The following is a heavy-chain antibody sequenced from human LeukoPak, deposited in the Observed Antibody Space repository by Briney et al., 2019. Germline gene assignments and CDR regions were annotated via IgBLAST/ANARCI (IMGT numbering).Heavy chain of an antibody. CDR3: ARDLKSHGDYYFDY. Sequence: PGGSLRLSCAASGFTVSSNYMSWVRQAPGKGLEWVSVIYSGGSTYYADSVKGRFTISRDNSKNTLYLQMNSLRAEDTAVYYCARDLKSHGDYYFDYWGQGTLVTVSS. CDR2: IYSGGST. J-gene: IGHJ4*02. D-gene: IGHD4-17*01. V-gene: IGHV3-53*01. CDR1: GFTVSSNY.